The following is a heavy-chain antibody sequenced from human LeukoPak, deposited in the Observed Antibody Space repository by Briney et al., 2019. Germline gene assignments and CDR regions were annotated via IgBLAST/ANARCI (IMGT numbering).Heavy chain of an antibody. CDR3: AREDGGFDY. V-gene: IGHV3-21*01. Sequence: PGGSLRLSCAASGFTFSSYSMNWVRQAPGKWLEWVSSISSSSSYIYYADSVKGRFTISRDNAKNSLYLQMNSLRAEDTAVYYCAREDGGFDYWGQGTLVTVSS. J-gene: IGHJ4*02. D-gene: IGHD3-16*01. CDR2: ISSSSSYI. CDR1: GFTFSSYS.